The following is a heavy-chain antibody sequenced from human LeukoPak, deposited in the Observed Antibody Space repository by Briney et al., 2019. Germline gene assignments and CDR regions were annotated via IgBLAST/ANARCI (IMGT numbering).Heavy chain of an antibody. V-gene: IGHV1-69*04. CDR1: GGTFSSYA. CDR3: ARRVADRTVTNWFDP. J-gene: IGHJ5*02. Sequence: GASVKVSCKASGGTFSSYAISWVRQAPGQGLEWMGRIIPILGIANYAQKLQGRVTMTTDTSTSTAYMELRSLRSDDTAVYYCARRVADRTVTNWFDPWGQGTLVTVSS. D-gene: IGHD4-17*01. CDR2: IIPILGIA.